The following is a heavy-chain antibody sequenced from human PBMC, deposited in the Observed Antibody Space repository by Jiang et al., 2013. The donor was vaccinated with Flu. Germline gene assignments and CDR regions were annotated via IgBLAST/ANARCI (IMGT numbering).Heavy chain of an antibody. Sequence: GAEVKKPGESLKISCQGSGYTFTNYWVAWVRQLPGKGPEWVGVIYPGDSETRYNPSFRGQVTLSADKYTTTAYLEWNSLRASDTAVYYCARRADAMDVWGQGTTVTVSS. J-gene: IGHJ6*02. V-gene: IGHV5-51*01. CDR2: IYPGDSET. CDR3: ARRADAMDV. CDR1: GYTFTNYW.